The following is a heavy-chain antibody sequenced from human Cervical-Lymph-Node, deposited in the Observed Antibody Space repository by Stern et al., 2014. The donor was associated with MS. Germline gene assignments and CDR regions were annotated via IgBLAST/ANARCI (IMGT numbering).Heavy chain of an antibody. J-gene: IGHJ1*01. CDR3: AKDLAVAGTLQH. CDR1: GFTFSSYG. Sequence: VQLVESGGGVVQPGRSLRLSCAASGFTFSSYGMHWVRQAPGKGLEWVAVISYDGSNKYYADSVKGRFTISRDNSKNTLYLQMNNLRAEDTAVYYCAKDLAVAGTLQHWGQGTLVTVSS. CDR2: ISYDGSNK. V-gene: IGHV3-30*18. D-gene: IGHD6-19*01.